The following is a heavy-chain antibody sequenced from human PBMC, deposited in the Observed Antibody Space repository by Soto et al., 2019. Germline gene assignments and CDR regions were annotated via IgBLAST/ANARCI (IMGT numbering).Heavy chain of an antibody. CDR3: AASAYGSGYYYGMDV. CDR1: GFTFTTSA. Sequence: SLKVSCKPSGFTFTTSAVQWGRQARGQRLEWIGWIVVGSGNTNYAQKFQERVTITRDMSTSTAYMELSSLRSEDTAVYYCAASAYGSGYYYGMDVWGQGTKVTVSS. CDR2: IVVGSGNT. D-gene: IGHD6-25*01. J-gene: IGHJ6*02. V-gene: IGHV1-58*01.